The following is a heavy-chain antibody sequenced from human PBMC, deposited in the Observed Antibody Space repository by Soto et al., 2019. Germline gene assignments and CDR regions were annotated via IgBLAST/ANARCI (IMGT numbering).Heavy chain of an antibody. V-gene: IGHV1-69*13. D-gene: IGHD5-12*01. Sequence: GASVKVSCKASGGAFGSYAINWVRQAPGQGLEWMGGIIPMFETTNYAQRFQGRVTVTADESTSTVYLELTRLRSEDTGTYYCTRHRGYSSGYWGQDFWGQGTLVTVSS. J-gene: IGHJ4*02. CDR1: GGAFGSYA. CDR2: IIPMFETT. CDR3: TRHRGYSSGYWGQDF.